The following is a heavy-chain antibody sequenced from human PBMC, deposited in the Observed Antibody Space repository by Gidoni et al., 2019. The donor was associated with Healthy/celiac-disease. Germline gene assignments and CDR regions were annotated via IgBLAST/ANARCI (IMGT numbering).Heavy chain of an antibody. D-gene: IGHD3-22*01. J-gene: IGHJ3*02. CDR2: ISGSGGST. CDR1: GFTFSSYA. CDR3: AKDRRDSSYDAFDI. Sequence: EVQLLESGGGVVQPGGSLRLSCSASGFTFSSYAMSWVRQAPGKGLEWVPAISGSGGSTDYADSVKGRFTISRDNSKNTLYLQMNSLRAEDTAVYYCAKDRRDSSYDAFDIWGQGTMVTVSS. V-gene: IGHV3-23*01.